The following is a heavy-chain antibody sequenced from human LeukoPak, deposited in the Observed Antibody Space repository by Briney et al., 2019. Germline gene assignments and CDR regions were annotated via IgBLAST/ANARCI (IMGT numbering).Heavy chain of an antibody. CDR1: GYTLTELS. V-gene: IGHV1-24*01. J-gene: IGHJ4*02. CDR3: ATDLMGSGGGSGSYDY. D-gene: IGHD3-10*01. CDR2: FDPEDGET. Sequence: ASVKLSCKVSGYTLTELSMHWVRQAPGKGLEWMGGFDPEDGETIYAQKFQGRVTMTEDTSTDTAYMELSSLRSEDTAVYYCATDLMGSGGGSGSYDYWGQGTLVTVSS.